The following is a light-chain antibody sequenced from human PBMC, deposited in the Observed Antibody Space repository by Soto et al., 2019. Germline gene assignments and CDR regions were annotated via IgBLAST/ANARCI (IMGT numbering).Light chain of an antibody. J-gene: IGKJ1*01. CDR3: QQYGSSPRT. V-gene: IGKV3-20*01. CDR1: QSVSSSF. Sequence: ESVLTQSPGTLSLSPGERATLSCRASQSVSSSFLAWYQQKPDQAPRLLIYGASSRATGIPDRFSGSGSGTDFTLPISRLEPEDFAVYYCQQYGSSPRTFGQGTKVEIK. CDR2: GAS.